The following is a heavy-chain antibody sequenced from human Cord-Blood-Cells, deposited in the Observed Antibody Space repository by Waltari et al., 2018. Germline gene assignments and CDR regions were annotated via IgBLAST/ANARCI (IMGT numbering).Heavy chain of an antibody. CDR2: INHSGNN. V-gene: IGHV4-34*01. D-gene: IGHD3-16*01. CDR1: GGSFSGYY. CDR3: SAYSNWFDP. J-gene: IGHJ5*02. Sequence: QVQLQQWGAGLLKPSETLSLTCAVYGGSFSGYYWSGIRQPPGKGLEWVGEINHSGNNNHNPSLKGRVTRSVDTSKNQFSLKLSSVTAADTAVYYCSAYSNWFDPWGQGTLVTVSS.